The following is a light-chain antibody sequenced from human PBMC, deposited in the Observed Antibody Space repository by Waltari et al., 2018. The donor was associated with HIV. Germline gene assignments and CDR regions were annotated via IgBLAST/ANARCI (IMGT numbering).Light chain of an antibody. CDR2: WAS. J-gene: IGKJ4*01. CDR3: QQYYSTPLT. CDR1: QSVLYSSNNKNY. Sequence: DIVMTQSPDSLAVSLGERAPINCKSSQSVLYSSNNKNYLAWYQQKPGQPPKLLIYWASTREFGVPDRFSGSGSGTDFTLTISSLQAEDVALYFCQQYYSTPLTFGGGTKVEIK. V-gene: IGKV4-1*01.